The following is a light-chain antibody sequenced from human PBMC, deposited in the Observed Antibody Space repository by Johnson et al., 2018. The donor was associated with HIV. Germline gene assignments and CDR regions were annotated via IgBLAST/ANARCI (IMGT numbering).Light chain of an antibody. CDR3: GTWDSSLSALA. Sequence: QSVLTQPPSVSAAPGQKVTISCSGSSSNIGNNYVSWYQQVPGAAPKLLIYDNNKRPSGIPDRFSGSKSGTSATLGITGLQTGDDAHYYCGTWDSSLSALAFGTGTMVTVL. V-gene: IGLV1-51*01. CDR1: SSNIGNNY. CDR2: DNN. J-gene: IGLJ1*01.